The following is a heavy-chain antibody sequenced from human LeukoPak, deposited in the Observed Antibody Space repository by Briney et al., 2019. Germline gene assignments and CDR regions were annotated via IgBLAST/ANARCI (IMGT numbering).Heavy chain of an antibody. V-gene: IGHV1-69*05. CDR2: IIPIFGTA. D-gene: IGHD1-14*01. CDR1: GGTFSIYA. Sequence: SVKVSCKASGGTFSIYAISWVRQAPGQGLEWMGGIIPIFGTANYAQKFQGRVTITTDESTSTAYMELSSLRSEDTAVYYCASVKSGDNWFDPWGQGTLVTVSS. J-gene: IGHJ5*02. CDR3: ASVKSGDNWFDP.